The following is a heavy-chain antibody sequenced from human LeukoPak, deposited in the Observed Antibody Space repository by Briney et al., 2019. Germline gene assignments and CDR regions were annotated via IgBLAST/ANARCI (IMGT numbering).Heavy chain of an antibody. J-gene: IGHJ3*02. CDR2: INPNSGGR. CDR1: GYTFTGYY. CDR3: ARHYYYDSSGYLAPDAFDI. V-gene: IGHV1-2*02. D-gene: IGHD3-22*01. Sequence: ASVKVSCKASGYTFTGYYMHWVRQAPGQGLEWMGWINPNSGGRNYAQKFQGRVTMTRDTSISTAYMELSRLRSDDTAVYYCARHYYYDSSGYLAPDAFDIWGQGTMVTVSS.